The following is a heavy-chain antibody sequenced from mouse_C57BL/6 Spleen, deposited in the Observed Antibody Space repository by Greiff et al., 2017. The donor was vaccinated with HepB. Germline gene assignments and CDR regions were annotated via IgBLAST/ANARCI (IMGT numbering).Heavy chain of an antibody. V-gene: IGHV1-15*01. J-gene: IGHJ2*01. CDR1: GYTFTDYE. D-gene: IGHD2-4*01. CDR3: ARDYDYPLFDY. CDR2: IDPETGGT. Sequence: VQRVESGAELVRPGASVTLSCKASGYTFTDYEMHWVKQTPVHGLEWIGAIDPETGGTAYNQKFKGKAILTADKSSSTAYMELRSLTSEDSAVYYCARDYDYPLFDYWGQGTTLTVSS.